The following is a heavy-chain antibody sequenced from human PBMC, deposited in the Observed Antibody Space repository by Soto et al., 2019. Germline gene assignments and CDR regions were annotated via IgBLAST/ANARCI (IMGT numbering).Heavy chain of an antibody. J-gene: IGHJ6*02. CDR3: ARTLGFLEWVPKPPPETHYYYGMDV. CDR2: TYYRSKWYN. D-gene: IGHD3-3*01. CDR1: GDSVSSNSAA. V-gene: IGHV6-1*01. Sequence: PSHTLSLTCAISGDSVSSNSAAWNWIRQSPSRGLEWLGRTYYRSKWYNDYAVSVKSRITINPDTSKNQFSLQLNSVTPEDTAVYYCARTLGFLEWVPKPPPETHYYYGMDVWGQGTTVTVSS.